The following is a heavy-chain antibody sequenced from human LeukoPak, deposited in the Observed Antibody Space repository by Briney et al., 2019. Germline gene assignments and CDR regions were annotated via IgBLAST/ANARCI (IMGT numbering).Heavy chain of an antibody. CDR2: ISSSSSYI. D-gene: IGHD3-9*01. CDR3: ARVPRYDILTGYYRPYYYMDV. V-gene: IGHV3-21*01. Sequence: GGSLRLSCAASGFTFSSYSMNWVRQAPGKGLEWVSSISSSSSYIYHADSVKGRFTISRDNAKNSLYLQMNSLRAEDTAVYYCARVPRYDILTGYYRPYYYMDVWGKGTTVTVSS. J-gene: IGHJ6*03. CDR1: GFTFSSYS.